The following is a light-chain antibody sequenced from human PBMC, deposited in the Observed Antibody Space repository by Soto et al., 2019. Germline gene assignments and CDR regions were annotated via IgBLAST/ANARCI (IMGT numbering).Light chain of an antibody. CDR2: DAS. CDR3: HQRQSWPRT. CDR1: QAISDY. V-gene: IGKV1-27*01. Sequence: DIQMTQSPSSLSASVGDRVTITCRASQAISDYLAWYQQRPGKIPKLLIYDASTLQSGVPSRFRGSGFGTEFTLTISSLQPEDFATYYCHQRQSWPRTFGQGTKVDI. J-gene: IGKJ1*01.